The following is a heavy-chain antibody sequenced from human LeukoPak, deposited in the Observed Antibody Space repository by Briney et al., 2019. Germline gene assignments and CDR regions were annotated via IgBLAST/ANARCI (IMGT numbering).Heavy chain of an antibody. V-gene: IGHV3-48*04. D-gene: IGHD2-8*02. CDR2: ISSFSGTI. CDR3: ATYRQVLLPFES. Sequence: GGSLRLSCVASGITFRSYSMNWVRQAPGKGLEWVSYISSFSGTINYADSVKGRFTIFRDNSKSTLTLQMNSLRAEDTAIYYCATYRQVLLPFESWGQGTLVTVSS. J-gene: IGHJ4*02. CDR1: GITFRSYS.